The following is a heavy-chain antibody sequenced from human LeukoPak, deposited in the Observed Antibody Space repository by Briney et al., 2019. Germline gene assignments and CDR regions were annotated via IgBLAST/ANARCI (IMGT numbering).Heavy chain of an antibody. Sequence: GGSLGLSCAASEFTFSNQWMTWVRQAPGKGLEWVANIQPDGSEKYYVGSVRGRFTISRDNARNLLYLQMNSLRSEDTAVYYCASERPSSSWYDFWGQGILVTVSS. V-gene: IGHV3-7*01. CDR1: EFTFSNQW. J-gene: IGHJ5*01. D-gene: IGHD6-13*01. CDR2: IQPDGSEK. CDR3: ASERPSSSWYDF.